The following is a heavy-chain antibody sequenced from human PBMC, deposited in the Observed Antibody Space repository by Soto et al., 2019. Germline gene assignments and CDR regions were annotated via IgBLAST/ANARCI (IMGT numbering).Heavy chain of an antibody. CDR2: IKQDGSEK. J-gene: IGHJ6*03. CDR3: ARLSLGFGEKYYYYYYMDV. CDR1: GFTFSSYW. Sequence: PGGSLRLSCAASGFTFSSYWMSWVRQAPGKGLEWVANIKQDGSEKYYVDSVKGRFTISRDNAKNSLYLQMNSLRAEDTAVYYCARLSLGFGEKYYYYYYMDVWGKGTTVTVSS. D-gene: IGHD3-10*01. V-gene: IGHV3-7*01.